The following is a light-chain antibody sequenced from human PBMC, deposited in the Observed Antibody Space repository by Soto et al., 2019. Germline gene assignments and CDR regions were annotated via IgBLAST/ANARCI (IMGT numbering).Light chain of an antibody. J-gene: IGKJ5*01. Sequence: EIVMTQSPATLSVSPGERATLSCRASQSVNSNYLAWYQQKPGQAPRLLIYGISKRATDIPDRFSGSGSGTEFSLTISSLQSEDFAVYYCQQYMNWPTFGQGTRLEIK. CDR3: QQYMNWPT. V-gene: IGKV3D-15*01. CDR1: QSVNSN. CDR2: GIS.